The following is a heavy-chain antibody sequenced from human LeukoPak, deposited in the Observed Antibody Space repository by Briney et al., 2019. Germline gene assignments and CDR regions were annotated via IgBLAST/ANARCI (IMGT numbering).Heavy chain of an antibody. CDR3: ARESDTAMALSFDY. CDR2: ISYDGSNK. V-gene: IGHV3-30-3*01. J-gene: IGHJ4*02. Sequence: GGSLRLSCAASGFTFSSYAMHWVRQAPGKGLEWVAAISYDGSNKYYADSVKGRFTISRDNSKNTLYLQMNSLRAEDTAVYYCARESDTAMALSFDYWGQGTLVTVSS. CDR1: GFTFSSYA. D-gene: IGHD5-18*01.